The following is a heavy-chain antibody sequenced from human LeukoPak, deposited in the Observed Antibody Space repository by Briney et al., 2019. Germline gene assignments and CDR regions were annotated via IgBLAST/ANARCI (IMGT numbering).Heavy chain of an antibody. J-gene: IGHJ4*02. CDR3: AKDSGSFDY. D-gene: IGHD1-26*01. Sequence: HTGGSLRLSCTASGFTFNSHTMNWVRQAPGKGLEWVSAISDSGANTYYADSVKGRFTVSRDNSKNTLYLQMNSLRAEDTAVYYCAKDSGSFDYWGQGTLVTVSS. V-gene: IGHV3-23*01. CDR1: GFTFNSHT. CDR2: ISDSGANT.